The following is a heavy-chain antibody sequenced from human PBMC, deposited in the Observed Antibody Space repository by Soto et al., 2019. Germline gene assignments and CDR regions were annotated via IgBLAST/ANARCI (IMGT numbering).Heavy chain of an antibody. D-gene: IGHD1-26*01. CDR1: GGSISSGDYY. V-gene: IGHV4-30-4*01. CDR3: ASLSGSFGYGMDV. CDR2: IYYSGST. Sequence: SETLSLTCTVSGGSISSGDYYWSWIRHPPGKGLEWIGYIYYSGSTYYNPSLKSRVTISVDTSKNQFSLKLSSVTAADTAVYYCASLSGSFGYGMDVWGQGTTVTVSS. J-gene: IGHJ6*02.